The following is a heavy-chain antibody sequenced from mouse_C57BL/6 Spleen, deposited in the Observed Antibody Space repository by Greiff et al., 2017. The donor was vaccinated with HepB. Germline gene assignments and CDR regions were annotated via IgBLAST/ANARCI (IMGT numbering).Heavy chain of an antibody. Sequence: EVKLVESGGGLVQPKGSLKLSCAASGFSFNTYAMNWVRQAPGKGLEWVARIRSKSNNYATYYADSVKDRFTISRDDSESMLYLQMNNLKTEDTAMYYCVREDGYYYFDYWGQGTTLTVSS. CDR2: IRSKSNNYAT. D-gene: IGHD2-3*01. CDR3: VREDGYYYFDY. CDR1: GFSFNTYA. V-gene: IGHV10-1*01. J-gene: IGHJ2*01.